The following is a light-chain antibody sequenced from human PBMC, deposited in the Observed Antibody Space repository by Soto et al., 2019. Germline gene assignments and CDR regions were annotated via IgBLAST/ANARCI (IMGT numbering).Light chain of an antibody. CDR1: SSNRGSHY. V-gene: IGLV1-47*01. J-gene: IGLJ1*01. CDR3: ATWDAGLSGYV. CDR2: ENG. Sequence: QSGLTHPPSASGTPRRRVPISCSGSSSNRGSHYVFWYQQRPGMAPKLIIFENGPRPSGVPDRFSGSKSGTSASLAITGLRPADVADYYCATWDAGLSGYVFATGTKGTVL.